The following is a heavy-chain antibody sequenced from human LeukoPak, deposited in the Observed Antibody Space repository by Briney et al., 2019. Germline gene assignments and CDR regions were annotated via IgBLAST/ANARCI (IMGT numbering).Heavy chain of an antibody. V-gene: IGHV1-8*02. Sequence: ASVKVSCKASGYTFTSYDINWVRQATGQGPEWMGWMNPNSGNTGYAQKFQGRVTMTRNTSISTAYMELSSLRSEDTAVYYCARGRRKGTPRYYFDYWGQGTLVTVSS. J-gene: IGHJ4*02. D-gene: IGHD1-1*01. CDR2: MNPNSGNT. CDR3: ARGRRKGTPRYYFDY. CDR1: GYTFTSYD.